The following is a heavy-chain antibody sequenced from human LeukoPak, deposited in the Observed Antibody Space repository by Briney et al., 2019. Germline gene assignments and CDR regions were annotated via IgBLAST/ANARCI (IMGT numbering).Heavy chain of an antibody. J-gene: IGHJ6*03. CDR3: ARDEGGAARPDYYYYYMDV. V-gene: IGHV1-46*01. CDR1: GYTFTSYY. D-gene: IGHD6-6*01. Sequence: ASVKVSCKASGYTFTSYYMHWVRQAPGQGLEWMGIINPSGGSTSYAQKFQGRVTMTRDTSTSTVYMELSSLRSEDTAVYYCARDEGGAARPDYYYYYMDVWGKGTTVTVSS. CDR2: INPSGGST.